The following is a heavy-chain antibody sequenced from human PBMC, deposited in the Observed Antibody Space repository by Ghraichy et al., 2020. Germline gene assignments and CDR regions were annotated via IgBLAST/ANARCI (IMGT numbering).Heavy chain of an antibody. D-gene: IGHD2-15*01. CDR2: ISSSSSTI. CDR3: ARDHPWYGFDY. CDR1: GFTFSSYS. V-gene: IGHV3-48*04. J-gene: IGHJ4*02. Sequence: GESLNISCAASGFTFSSYSMNWVRQAPGKGLEWVSYISSSSSTIYYADSVKGRFTISRDNAKNSLYLQMNSLRAEDTAVYYCARDHPWYGFDYWGQGTLVTVSS.